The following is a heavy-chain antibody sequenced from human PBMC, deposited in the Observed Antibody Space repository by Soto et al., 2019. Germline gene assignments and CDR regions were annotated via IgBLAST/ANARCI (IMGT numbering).Heavy chain of an antibody. D-gene: IGHD2-2*01. Sequence: QLQLQESGPGLVKPSETMSLTCTVSSGSISSTTYYWAWIRQPPGQGLEWIGSIYYTGLTYYDPPPSLKSRVTISVDTAKNSFSLKLSSVTAADTAVYYCARLRPGRGYCSSTVCYGALDMWGQGTMVTVSS. CDR1: SGSISSTTYY. CDR2: IYYTGLT. CDR3: ARLRPGRGYCSSTVCYGALDM. V-gene: IGHV4-39*02. J-gene: IGHJ3*02.